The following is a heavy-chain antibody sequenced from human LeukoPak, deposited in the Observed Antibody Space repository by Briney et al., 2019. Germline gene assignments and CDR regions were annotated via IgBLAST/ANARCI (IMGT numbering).Heavy chain of an antibody. Sequence: SSETLSLTCTVSGGSISSSSYYWGWIRQPPGKGLEWIGTIFYSGSTYYNPSLKSRVTVSLDTSKNQFSLKLSSVTAADTAVYYCGRLYNYYMDVWGKGTTVTVSS. J-gene: IGHJ6*03. CDR2: IFYSGST. CDR3: GRLYNYYMDV. V-gene: IGHV4-39*07. D-gene: IGHD3-10*01. CDR1: GGSISSSSYY.